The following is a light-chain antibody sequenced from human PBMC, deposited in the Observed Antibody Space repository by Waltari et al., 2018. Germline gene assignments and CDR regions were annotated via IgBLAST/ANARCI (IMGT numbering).Light chain of an antibody. CDR1: RSDVGNYNI. Sequence: QSALTQPASVFGSPGQSITISCTGTRSDVGNYNIVSWYQQHPGKAPKLIIYEVSQRPSGVSNRFSGSKSGTTASLTISGLQAEDEADFYCCSYAGSGSSVVFGGGTKLTVL. CDR3: CSYAGSGSSVV. CDR2: EVS. J-gene: IGLJ2*01. V-gene: IGLV2-23*02.